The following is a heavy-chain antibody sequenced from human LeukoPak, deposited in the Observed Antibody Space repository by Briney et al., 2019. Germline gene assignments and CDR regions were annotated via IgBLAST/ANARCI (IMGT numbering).Heavy chain of an antibody. V-gene: IGHV1-8*01. J-gene: IGHJ6*03. D-gene: IGHD2-2*01. CDR2: MNPNSGNT. Sequence: GASVKVSCKASGYTFTSYDINWVRQATGQGLEWMGWMNPNSGNTGYAQKFQGRVTMTRNTSISTAYMELSSLRSEDTAVYYCARGSWGPYCSSTSCYGWDYYYYYMDVWGKGTTVTVSS. CDR3: ARGSWGPYCSSTSCYGWDYYYYYMDV. CDR1: GYTFTSYD.